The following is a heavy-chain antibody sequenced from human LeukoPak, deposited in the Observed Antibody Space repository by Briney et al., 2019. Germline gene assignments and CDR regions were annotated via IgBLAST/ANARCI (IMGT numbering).Heavy chain of an antibody. CDR1: GLTFSSYS. Sequence: GGSLRLSCAASGLTFSSYSMNWVRQAPGKGLEWVSSISSSSSYIYYADSVKGRFTISRDNAKNSLYLQMNSLRAEDTAVYYCARVLWGPNTTYAFDIWGQGTMVTVSS. J-gene: IGHJ3*02. V-gene: IGHV3-21*01. CDR3: ARVLWGPNTTYAFDI. CDR2: ISSSSSYI. D-gene: IGHD2-21*01.